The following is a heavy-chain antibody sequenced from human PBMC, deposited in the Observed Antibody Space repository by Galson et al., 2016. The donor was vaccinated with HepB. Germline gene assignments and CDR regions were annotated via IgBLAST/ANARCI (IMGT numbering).Heavy chain of an antibody. J-gene: IGHJ3*01. Sequence: SETLSLTCAVSGGSIRTNNWWSWVRQPPGKGLEWIGEIHQSGSTTYNPSLKSRLTMSVDKYKNQFSLRLTSVTAAETAVYFCARDTLIGGACVLWGQGTMVIVSS. CDR3: ARDTLIGGACVL. D-gene: IGHD2-8*01. CDR1: GGSIRTNNW. V-gene: IGHV4-4*02. CDR2: IHQSGST.